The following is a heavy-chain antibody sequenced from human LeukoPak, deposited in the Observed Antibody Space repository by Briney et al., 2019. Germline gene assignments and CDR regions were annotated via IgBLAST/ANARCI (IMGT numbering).Heavy chain of an antibody. CDR2: INPNTGGT. Sequence: ASVKVSCKASGYTFTDYYIHWVRQAPGQGLEWMGWINPNTGGTNYARKVQGRVTMTRDTSISTVYMELSRLRSDDMAVYYCARDLEDCSGGDCYWFDPWGQGTLVTVSS. CDR1: GYTFTDYY. V-gene: IGHV1-2*02. CDR3: ARDLEDCSGGDCYWFDP. J-gene: IGHJ5*02. D-gene: IGHD2-21*01.